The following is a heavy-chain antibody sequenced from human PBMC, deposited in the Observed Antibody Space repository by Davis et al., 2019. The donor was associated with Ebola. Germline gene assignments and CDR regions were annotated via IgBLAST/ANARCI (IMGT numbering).Heavy chain of an antibody. CDR1: GYTFTSYG. J-gene: IGHJ5*02. V-gene: IGHV1-18*01. CDR3: ARDFIVPYGYNWFDP. D-gene: IGHD2-8*01. Sequence: ASVKVSCKASGYTFTSYGISWVRQALGQGLEWMGWISAYNGNTNYAQKLQGRVTMTTDTSTSTAYMELRSLRSDDTAVYYCARDFIVPYGYNWFDPWGQGTLVTVSS. CDR2: ISAYNGNT.